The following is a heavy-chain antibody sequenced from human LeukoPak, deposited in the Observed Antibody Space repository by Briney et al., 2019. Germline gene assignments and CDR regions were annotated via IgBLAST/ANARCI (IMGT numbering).Heavy chain of an antibody. Sequence: GESLKISCQASGYSFTSSWIGWVRQMPGKGLEWMGIIYPGDSDTRYSPSFQGQVTISADKSISTAYLQWSSLKASDTAMYYCARHYHSSGWYGNWFDPWGQGTLVTVSS. CDR2: IYPGDSDT. J-gene: IGHJ5*02. CDR3: ARHYHSSGWYGNWFDP. V-gene: IGHV5-51*01. CDR1: GYSFTSSW. D-gene: IGHD6-19*01.